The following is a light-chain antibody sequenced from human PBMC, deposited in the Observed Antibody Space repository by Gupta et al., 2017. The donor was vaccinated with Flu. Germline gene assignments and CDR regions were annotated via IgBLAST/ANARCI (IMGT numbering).Light chain of an antibody. CDR2: DAS. Sequence: ESATLSCRASQSVSSYLAWYQQKPGQAPRLLIYDASNRATGIPARFSGSGSGTDFTLTISSLEPEDFAVYYCQQRSNWPPITFGQGTRLEIK. CDR1: QSVSSY. CDR3: QQRSNWPPIT. J-gene: IGKJ5*01. V-gene: IGKV3-11*01.